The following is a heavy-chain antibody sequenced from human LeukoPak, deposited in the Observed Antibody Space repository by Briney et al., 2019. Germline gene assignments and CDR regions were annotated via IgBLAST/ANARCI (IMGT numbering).Heavy chain of an antibody. CDR2: IYYSGST. D-gene: IGHD2-15*01. J-gene: IGHJ4*02. CDR3: ARSLSGGSLSPFDY. CDR1: GGSISSYY. V-gene: IGHV4-59*01. Sequence: PSETLSLTCTVSGGSISSYYWSWIRQPPGKGLEWIGYIYYSGSTNYKPSLKSRVTISVDTSKNQFSLKLSSVTAADTAVYYCARSLSGGSLSPFDYWGQGTLVTVSS.